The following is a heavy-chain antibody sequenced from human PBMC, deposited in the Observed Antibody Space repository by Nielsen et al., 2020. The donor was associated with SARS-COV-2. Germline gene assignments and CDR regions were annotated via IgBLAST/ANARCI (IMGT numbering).Heavy chain of an antibody. J-gene: IGHJ5*02. V-gene: IGHV4-39*01. Sequence: SETLSLTCTVSGGSISSSSYYWGWIRQPPGKGLEWIGSIYYSGSTYYNPSLKSRVTISVDTSKNQFSLKLSSVTAADTAVYYCAGTSSTSCCNWFDPWGQGTLVTVSS. CDR1: GGSISSSSYY. D-gene: IGHD2-2*01. CDR3: AGTSSTSCCNWFDP. CDR2: IYYSGST.